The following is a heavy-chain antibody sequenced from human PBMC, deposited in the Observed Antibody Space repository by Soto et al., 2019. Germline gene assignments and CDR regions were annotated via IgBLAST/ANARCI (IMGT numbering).Heavy chain of an antibody. Sequence: SETLSLTCAGYGGSFSGYYWTWIRQPPGKGLEWIGEINHSGTINFNPSLKSRLTISLDTSKKHFSLKLSSVTDADTAAYYCARADRTLVTSYSLDVWGQGTTVTVSS. V-gene: IGHV4-34*01. J-gene: IGHJ6*02. D-gene: IGHD2-21*02. CDR3: ARADRTLVTSYSLDV. CDR2: INHSGTI. CDR1: GGSFSGYY.